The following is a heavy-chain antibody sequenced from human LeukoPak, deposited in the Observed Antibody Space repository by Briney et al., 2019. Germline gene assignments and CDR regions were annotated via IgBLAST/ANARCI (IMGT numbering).Heavy chain of an antibody. Sequence: GESLKISCKDSGYSFTNYWIGWVRQMPGKGLEWMGIIYPGDSDTRYSPSFQGQVTISADKSISTAYLQWNSLKASDTAMYYCARTYCGSTSCPFDYWGQGTLVTVSS. CDR1: GYSFTNYW. CDR3: ARTYCGSTSCPFDY. D-gene: IGHD2-2*01. J-gene: IGHJ4*02. CDR2: IYPGDSDT. V-gene: IGHV5-51*01.